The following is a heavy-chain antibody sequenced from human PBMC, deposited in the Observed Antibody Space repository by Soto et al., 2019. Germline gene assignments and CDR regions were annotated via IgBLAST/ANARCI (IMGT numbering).Heavy chain of an antibody. D-gene: IGHD6-13*01. J-gene: IGHJ4*02. CDR3: AREIMAADHFDY. CDR1: GGSITSAGYS. V-gene: IGHV4-30-2*01. CDR2: IYQSGSS. Sequence: PSETLSLTCTVSGGSITSAGYSWNWIRQPPGKGLEWVGYIYQSGSSSYNPSLKSRATISLNSSKNQFSLNLTSVTAADTAVYYCAREIMAADHFDYWGQGALVTVSS.